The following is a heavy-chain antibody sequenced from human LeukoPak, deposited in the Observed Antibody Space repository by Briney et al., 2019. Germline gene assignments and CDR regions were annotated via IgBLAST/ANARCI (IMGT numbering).Heavy chain of an antibody. CDR2: IIPILGIA. V-gene: IGHV1-69*04. D-gene: IGHD6-19*01. CDR3: ARVQAVAGLNWFDP. CDR1: GGTFSSYA. J-gene: IGHJ5*02. Sequence: GASVKVSCKASGGTFSSYAISWVRQAPGKGLEWMGRIIPILGIANYAQKFQGRVTITADKVTSTVYMEMSSLRSEDTVVYYCARVQAVAGLNWFDPWGQGTLVTVSS.